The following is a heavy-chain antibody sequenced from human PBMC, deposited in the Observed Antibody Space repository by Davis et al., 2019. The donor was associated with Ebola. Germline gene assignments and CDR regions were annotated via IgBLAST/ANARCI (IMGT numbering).Heavy chain of an antibody. CDR3: ARDSGYSWGIDY. J-gene: IGHJ4*02. CDR2: INHSGST. Sequence: SETLSLTCAVSGGSISSSNWWSWVRQPPGKGLEWIGEINHSGSTNYNPSLKSRVTISVDTSKNQFSLKLSSVTAADTAVYYCARDSGYSWGIDYWGQGTLVTVSS. D-gene: IGHD5-18*01. V-gene: IGHV4-4*02. CDR1: GGSISSSNW.